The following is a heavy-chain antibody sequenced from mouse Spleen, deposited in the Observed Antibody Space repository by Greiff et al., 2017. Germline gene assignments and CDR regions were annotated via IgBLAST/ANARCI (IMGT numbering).Heavy chain of an antibody. V-gene: IGHV1-15*01. CDR1: GYTFTDYE. Sequence: VQLQESGAELVRPGASVTLSCKASGYTFTDYEMHWVKQTPVHGLEWIGAIDPETGGTAYNQKFKGKAILTADKSSSTAYMELRSLTSEDSAVYYCTRLRDYFDYWGQGTTLTVSS. CDR3: TRLRDYFDY. J-gene: IGHJ2*01. D-gene: IGHD3-3*01. CDR2: IDPETGGT.